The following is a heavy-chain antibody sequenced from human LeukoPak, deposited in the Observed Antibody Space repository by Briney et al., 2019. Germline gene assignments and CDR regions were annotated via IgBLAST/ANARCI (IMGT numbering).Heavy chain of an antibody. J-gene: IGHJ5*02. Sequence: SETLSLTCTVSGGSISSYYWSWIRQPPGKGLEWIGYIYYSGSTNYNPSLKSRVTISVDTSKNQFSLKLSSVTAADTAVYYCARSYCSGDGCYWFDPWGQGTLVTVSS. CDR2: IYYSGST. D-gene: IGHD2-15*01. V-gene: IGHV4-59*08. CDR3: ARSYCSGDGCYWFDP. CDR1: GGSISSYY.